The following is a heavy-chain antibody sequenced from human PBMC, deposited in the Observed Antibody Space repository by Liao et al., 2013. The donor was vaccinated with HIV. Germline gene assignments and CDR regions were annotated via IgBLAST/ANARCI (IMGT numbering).Heavy chain of an antibody. J-gene: IGHJ5*02. CDR1: GGSISNSHYY. CDR3: ARTDQYYDFWNGYENWFDP. CDR2: IYYSGTA. D-gene: IGHD3-3*01. Sequence: QLQLQESGPGLVKPSETLSLTCTVSGGSISNSHYYWGWIRQSPGKGLEWIGYIYYSGTAYYNPSLKSRVTISVDTSKNQFSLKLSSVTAADTAVYYCARTDQYYDFWNGYENWFDPWGQGTLVTVSS. V-gene: IGHV4-39*07.